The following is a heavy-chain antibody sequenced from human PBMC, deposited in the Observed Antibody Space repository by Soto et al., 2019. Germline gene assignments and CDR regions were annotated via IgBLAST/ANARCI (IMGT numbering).Heavy chain of an antibody. Sequence: QVQLQESGPGLVMPSGTLSLTCAVSGASISSTDWWNWVRQPPGKGLEWIGEIYHGGTTIYNPSLKSRVTVSLDESKNHFSLKLTSVTAADTAVYYCARDFKAPNDAWAFDYWGQGTLVTVSS. CDR2: IYHGGTT. D-gene: IGHD3-16*01. CDR3: ARDFKAPNDAWAFDY. CDR1: GASISSTDW. V-gene: IGHV4-4*02. J-gene: IGHJ4*02.